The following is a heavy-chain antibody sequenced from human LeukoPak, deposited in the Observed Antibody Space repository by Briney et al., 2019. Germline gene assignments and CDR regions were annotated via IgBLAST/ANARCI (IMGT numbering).Heavy chain of an antibody. CDR2: IEGSGVV. V-gene: IGHV3-48*02. CDR1: GLTFGTYT. J-gene: IGHJ4*02. CDR3: ARGVYY. Sequence: GGSLRLSCVVSGLTFGTYTMQWVRQAPGKGLEWVSYIEGSGVVYYADSVKGRFTISRDNAKNSLYLQMNSLRDDDTAVYYCARGVYYWGQGTLVTVSS. D-gene: IGHD3-10*01.